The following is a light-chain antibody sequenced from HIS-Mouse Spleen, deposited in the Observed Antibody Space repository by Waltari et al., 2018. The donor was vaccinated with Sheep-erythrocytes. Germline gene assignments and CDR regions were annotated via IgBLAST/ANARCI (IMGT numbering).Light chain of an antibody. CDR2: DVS. J-gene: IGLJ1*01. Sequence: QSALTQPRSVSGSPGQSVTISCTGTSSDVGGYNYVSWYQQHPGKAPKLMIYDVSSRPSGVPDRFSASKSSNTASLTISGLQAEDEADYYCCSYAGSYNHVFATGTKVTVL. CDR1: SSDVGGYNY. CDR3: CSYAGSYNHV. V-gene: IGLV2-11*01.